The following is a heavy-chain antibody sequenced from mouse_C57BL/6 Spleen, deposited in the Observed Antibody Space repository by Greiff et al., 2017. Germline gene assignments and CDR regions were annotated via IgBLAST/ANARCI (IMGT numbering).Heavy chain of an antibody. Sequence: EVQLQESGPELVKPGASVKIPCKASGYTFTDYNMDWVKQSHGKSLEWIGDINPNNGGTIYNQKFKGKATLTVDKSSSTAYMELRSLTSEDTAVYYCARWDSSDYYFDYWGQGTTLTVSS. CDR3: ARWDSSDYYFDY. V-gene: IGHV1-18*01. D-gene: IGHD3-2*02. J-gene: IGHJ2*01. CDR1: GYTFTDYN. CDR2: INPNNGGT.